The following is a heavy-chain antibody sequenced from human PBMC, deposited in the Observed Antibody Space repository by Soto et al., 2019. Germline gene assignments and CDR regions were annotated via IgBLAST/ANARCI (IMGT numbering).Heavy chain of an antibody. CDR3: AGVNLAYCGDDCYLIGYYYYGMDV. D-gene: IGHD2-21*02. V-gene: IGHV1-69*13. Sequence: GASVKVSCKASGGTFSSYAISWVRQAPGQGLEWMGGIIPIFGTANYAQKFQGRVTITADESTSTAYMELSSLRSEDTAVYYCAGVNLAYCGDDCYLIGYYYYGMDVWGQGTTVTVSS. CDR2: IIPIFGTA. CDR1: GGTFSSYA. J-gene: IGHJ6*02.